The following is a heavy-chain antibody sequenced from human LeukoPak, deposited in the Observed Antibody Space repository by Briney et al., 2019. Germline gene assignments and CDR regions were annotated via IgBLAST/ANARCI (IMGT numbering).Heavy chain of an antibody. D-gene: IGHD3-10*01. CDR1: GFTFSSYA. Sequence: GGSLRLSCAASGFTFSSYAMHWVRQAPGKGLEWVANIKQDGSEKYYVDSVKGRFTISRDNAKNSLYLQMNSLRAEDTAVYYCTRDYVVLDYWGQGTLVTVSS. CDR2: IKQDGSEK. CDR3: TRDYVVLDY. J-gene: IGHJ4*02. V-gene: IGHV3-7*01.